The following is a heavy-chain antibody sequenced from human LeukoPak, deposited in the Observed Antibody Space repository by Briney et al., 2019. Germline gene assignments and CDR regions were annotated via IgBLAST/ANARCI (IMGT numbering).Heavy chain of an antibody. CDR1: GYTFTSYY. J-gene: IGHJ6*02. CDR3: ARGLGSSWYDYYYYYGMDV. Sequence: ASVKVSCKASGYTFTSYYMHWVRQAPGQGLEWMGIINPSGGSTSYAQKFQGRVTMTRDTSTSTVYMVLSSLRSEGTAVYYCARGLGSSWYDYYYYYGMDVWGQGTTVTVSS. CDR2: INPSGGST. V-gene: IGHV1-46*01. D-gene: IGHD6-13*01.